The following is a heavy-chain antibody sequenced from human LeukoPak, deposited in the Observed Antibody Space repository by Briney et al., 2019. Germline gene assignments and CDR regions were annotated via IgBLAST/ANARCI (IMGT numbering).Heavy chain of an antibody. CDR1: GYTFTSYG. Sequence: ASVKVSCKASGYTFTSYGISWVRQAPGQGLEWMGWISAYNGNTNYAQKLQGRVTMNTDTSTSTAYMELRSLRSDDTAVYYCARDCSSTSCPRTGYAFDIWGPGTMVTVSS. J-gene: IGHJ3*02. CDR2: ISAYNGNT. CDR3: ARDCSSTSCPRTGYAFDI. D-gene: IGHD2-2*01. V-gene: IGHV1-18*01.